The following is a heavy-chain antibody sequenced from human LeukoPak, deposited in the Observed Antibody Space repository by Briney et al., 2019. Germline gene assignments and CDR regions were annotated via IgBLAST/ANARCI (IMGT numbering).Heavy chain of an antibody. Sequence: GGSLRLSCAASGFTFSDYYMSWIRQAPGKGLEWVSYISSSGSTIYYADSVKGRFTISRDNAKNSLYLQMNSLRAEDTAVYYCARSAWWVVAATSFDYWGQGTLVTVSS. D-gene: IGHD2-15*01. J-gene: IGHJ4*02. CDR3: ARSAWWVVAATSFDY. CDR1: GFTFSDYY. CDR2: ISSSGSTI. V-gene: IGHV3-11*01.